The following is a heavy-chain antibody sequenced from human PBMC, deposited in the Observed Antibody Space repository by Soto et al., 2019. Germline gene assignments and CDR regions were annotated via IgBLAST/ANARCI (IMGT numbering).Heavy chain of an antibody. V-gene: IGHV6-1*01. D-gene: IGHD5-12*01. J-gene: IGHJ6*03. CDR2: TYYRSKWYN. Sequence: QSPTLSLPCAISGDSVSSNSAAWNWIRQSPSRGLEWLGRTYYRSKWYNDYAVSVKSRITINPDTSKNQFSLQLNSVTPEDTAVYYCARVRGYQGHYYYYMDVWGKGTTVTVSS. CDR3: ARVRGYQGHYYYYMDV. CDR1: GDSVSSNSAA.